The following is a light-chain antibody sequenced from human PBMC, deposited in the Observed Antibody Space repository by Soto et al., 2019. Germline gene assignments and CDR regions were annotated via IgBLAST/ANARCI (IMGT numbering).Light chain of an antibody. CDR2: LNSDGSH. CDR3: QTWGTGIHV. CDR1: SGHSSYA. J-gene: IGLJ1*01. Sequence: QLVLTQSPSASASLGASVKLTCTLSSGHSSYAIAWHQQQPEKGPRYLMKLNSDGSHSKGDGIPDRFSGSSSGAERYLTISSLQSEDEVDYYCQTWGTGIHVFGTGTKLTVL. V-gene: IGLV4-69*01.